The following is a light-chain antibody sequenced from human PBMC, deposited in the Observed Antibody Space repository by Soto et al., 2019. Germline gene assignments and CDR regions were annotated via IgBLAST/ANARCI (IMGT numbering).Light chain of an antibody. J-gene: IGLJ1*01. CDR1: SGDVGGYNH. V-gene: IGLV2-8*01. CDR3: CSFAGSSSYV. CDR2: EVS. Sequence: SLRTHPASLSDSPGQSVTISCAGTSGDVGGYNHVSWYQQHADKAPKLLIHEVSNRPSGVPDRFSGSKSGNTASLTISGLQAEDEADYSSCSFAGSSSYVLGTGPKVTVL.